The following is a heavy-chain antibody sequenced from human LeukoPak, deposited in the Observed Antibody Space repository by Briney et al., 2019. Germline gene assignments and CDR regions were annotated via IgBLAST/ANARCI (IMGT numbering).Heavy chain of an antibody. D-gene: IGHD2-15*01. Sequence: SQTLSLTCGISGDSVSSNDAAWNWIRQSPSGGLEWLGRTYYRSKWYYGYAVSVKSRITIKSDSSKNQFSLQLNSMTPEDTAVYFCARGHGGFIDSWGQGTLVTVSS. V-gene: IGHV6-1*01. CDR3: ARGHGGFIDS. CDR1: GDSVSSNDAA. J-gene: IGHJ4*02. CDR2: TYYRSKWYY.